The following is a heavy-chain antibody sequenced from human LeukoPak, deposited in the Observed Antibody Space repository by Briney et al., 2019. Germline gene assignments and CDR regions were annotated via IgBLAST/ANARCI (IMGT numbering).Heavy chain of an antibody. Sequence: ASVKVSCKASGGTFSSYAISWVRQAPGQGLEWMGGIIPIFGTANYAQKFQGRVTITADKPTSTAYMELSSLRSGDTAVYYCARVPDYSISWYEPYYFDYWGQGTLVTVSS. CDR2: IIPIFGTA. V-gene: IGHV1-69*06. CDR1: GGTFSSYA. CDR3: ARVPDYSISWYEPYYFDY. D-gene: IGHD6-13*01. J-gene: IGHJ4*02.